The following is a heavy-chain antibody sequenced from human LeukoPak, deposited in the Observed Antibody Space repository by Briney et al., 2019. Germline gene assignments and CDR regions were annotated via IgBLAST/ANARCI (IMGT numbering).Heavy chain of an antibody. Sequence: SETLSLTCTVSGYSLSSGYYWGWIRQPPGKGLEWIGSIYHSGSTYYNPSLKSRVTISVDTSKNQFSLKLSSVTAADTAVYYCARDNDCSSTSCYFRFDPWGQGTLVTVSS. D-gene: IGHD2-2*01. J-gene: IGHJ5*02. CDR3: ARDNDCSSTSCYFRFDP. V-gene: IGHV4-38-2*02. CDR1: GYSLSSGYY. CDR2: IYHSGST.